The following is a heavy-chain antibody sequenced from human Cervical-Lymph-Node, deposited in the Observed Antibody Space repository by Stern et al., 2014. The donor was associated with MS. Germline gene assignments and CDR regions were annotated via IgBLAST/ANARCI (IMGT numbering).Heavy chain of an antibody. CDR1: GGSISSYY. J-gene: IGHJ5*01. Sequence: QLQLQESGPGLVKPSATLSLTCTVSGGSISSYYWSWIRQPPGKGLEWIGNIHNSGSTNYNPSLKSRVTISVDTSKNQFSLKLSSVTAADTAVYFCARGYSSSWYWFDSWGQGTQVTVSS. CDR3: ARGYSSSWYWFDS. CDR2: IHNSGST. D-gene: IGHD6-13*01. V-gene: IGHV4-59*01.